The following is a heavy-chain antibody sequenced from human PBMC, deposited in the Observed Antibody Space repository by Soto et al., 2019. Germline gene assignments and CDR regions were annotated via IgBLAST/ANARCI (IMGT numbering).Heavy chain of an antibody. D-gene: IGHD3-10*01. V-gene: IGHV3-30-3*01. CDR1: GFTFSSYA. J-gene: IGHJ4*02. Sequence: GGSLRLSCAASGFTFSSYAMHWVRQAPGKGLEWVAVIPYDGSNKYYADSVKGRFTISRDNSKNTLYLQMNSLRAEDTAVYYCARDLLAGGITMVRGPYDYWGQGTLVTVSS. CDR2: IPYDGSNK. CDR3: ARDLLAGGITMVRGPYDY.